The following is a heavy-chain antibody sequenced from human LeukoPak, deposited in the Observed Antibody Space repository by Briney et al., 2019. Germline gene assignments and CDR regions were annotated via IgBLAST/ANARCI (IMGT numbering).Heavy chain of an antibody. V-gene: IGHV3-23*01. D-gene: IGHD5-18*01. Sequence: PGGSLRLSCAASGFTFSSYGMSWVCQAPGRGLEWVSAISGSGDSAYYADSVKGRFTISRDNSKNTLYLQVNSLRSDDTAVYYCARDYSGGTAMVHRFDYWGQGTLVTVSS. CDR3: ARDYSGGTAMVHRFDY. CDR2: ISGSGDSA. CDR1: GFTFSSYG. J-gene: IGHJ4*02.